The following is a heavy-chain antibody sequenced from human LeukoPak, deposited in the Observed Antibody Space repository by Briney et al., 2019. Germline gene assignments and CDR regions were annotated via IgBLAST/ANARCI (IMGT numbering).Heavy chain of an antibody. CDR2: FYFVGNT. J-gene: IGHJ4*02. CDR3: ARGRYCSGDSCRGTFDY. V-gene: IGHV4-59*01. D-gene: IGHD2-15*01. Sequence: PSETLSLTCTVSGGSISSYYWSWIRQPPGKGLEWIGYFYFVGNTNYNPSLRSRVTISVDTSKNQFSLKLSSVTAADTAVYYCARGRYCSGDSCRGTFDYWGRGTLVTVSS. CDR1: GGSISSYY.